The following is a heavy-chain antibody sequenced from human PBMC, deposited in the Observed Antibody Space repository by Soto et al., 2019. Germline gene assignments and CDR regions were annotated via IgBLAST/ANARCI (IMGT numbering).Heavy chain of an antibody. Sequence: SLRLSCVGTGLNFCDFAMRFGRQAPGKGLEWVSGITWNSRVLAYADSVKGRFTISRDNARNSLYLQMDSLRDEDTALYYCAKGRYDFWSPYYFDSWGQGTLVTVSS. CDR3: AKGRYDFWSPYYFDS. D-gene: IGHD3-3*01. V-gene: IGHV3-9*01. CDR1: GLNFCDFA. CDR2: ITWNSRVL. J-gene: IGHJ4*02.